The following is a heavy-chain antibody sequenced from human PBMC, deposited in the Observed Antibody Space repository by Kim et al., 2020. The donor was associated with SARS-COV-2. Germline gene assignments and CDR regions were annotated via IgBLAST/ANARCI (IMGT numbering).Heavy chain of an antibody. CDR2: VSPYTGNT. D-gene: IGHD1-1*01. V-gene: IGHV1-18*01. CDR1: GYTLSNSG. J-gene: IGHJ5*02. Sequence: ASVKVSCKASGYTLSNSGISWVRQAPGQGLEWMGWVSPYTGNTKYAQKFQGRVAMTTDTSTDTAYMELRSLGSVDTAVYYCAGDKDYWNDSPNWFDPWGQGTLVTLSS. CDR3: AGDKDYWNDSPNWFDP.